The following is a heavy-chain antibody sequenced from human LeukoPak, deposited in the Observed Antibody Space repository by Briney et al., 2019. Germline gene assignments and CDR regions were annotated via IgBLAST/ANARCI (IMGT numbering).Heavy chain of an antibody. D-gene: IGHD6-19*01. V-gene: IGHV3-23*01. Sequence: GGSLRLSCAASGFTFSSYVMSWVRQAPGKGLEWVSAISGSGGSTYYADSVKGRFTISRDNSKNTLYLQMNSLRAEDTAVYYCAKDRASSGWYYGLVDYWGQGTLVTVSS. J-gene: IGHJ4*02. CDR1: GFTFSSYV. CDR2: ISGSGGST. CDR3: AKDRASSGWYYGLVDY.